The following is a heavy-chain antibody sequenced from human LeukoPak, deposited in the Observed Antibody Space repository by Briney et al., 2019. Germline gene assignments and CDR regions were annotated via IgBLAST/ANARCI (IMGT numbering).Heavy chain of an antibody. CDR3: AKEGRSIVASMLDY. CDR1: GFTFSSYG. V-gene: IGHV3-30*18. D-gene: IGHD5-12*01. J-gene: IGHJ4*02. CDR2: ISYGGSNK. Sequence: GRSLRLSCAASGFTFSSYGMHWVRQAPGKGLEWVAFISYGGSNKYYADSVKGRFTISRDNSQNTLYLQMNSLRAEDTAVYYCAKEGRSIVASMLDYWGQGTLVTVSS.